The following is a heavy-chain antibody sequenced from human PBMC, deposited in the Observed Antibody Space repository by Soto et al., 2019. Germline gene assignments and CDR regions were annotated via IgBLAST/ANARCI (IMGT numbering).Heavy chain of an antibody. J-gene: IGHJ4*02. V-gene: IGHV4-39*01. CDR1: CGSSISSNYY. CDR2: IYHSGYT. D-gene: IGHD2-15*01. Sequence: SETLSLTWTVSCGSSISSNYYCGWIRQPPGKGLEWIGSIYHSGYTYNNPSLKSRVTISVDTSKNQFSLKLNSVTAADTAVYYCATSVYCSGGSCDYWGQGTLVTVSS. CDR3: ATSVYCSGGSCDY.